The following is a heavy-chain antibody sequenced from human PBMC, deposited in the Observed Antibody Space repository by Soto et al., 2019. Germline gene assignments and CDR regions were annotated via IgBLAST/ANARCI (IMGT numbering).Heavy chain of an antibody. Sequence: EVQLLESGGGLVQPGGSLRLSCAASGFTFSSYAMSWVRQAPGKGLAWVSAISGSGGSTYYADSVKGRFTISRDNSKNTLYLRMNSLRAEETAVYYCAKDLGELSLYDFWGQGTLVTVSS. D-gene: IGHD3-16*02. V-gene: IGHV3-23*01. CDR3: AKDLGELSLYDF. J-gene: IGHJ4*02. CDR1: GFTFSSYA. CDR2: ISGSGGST.